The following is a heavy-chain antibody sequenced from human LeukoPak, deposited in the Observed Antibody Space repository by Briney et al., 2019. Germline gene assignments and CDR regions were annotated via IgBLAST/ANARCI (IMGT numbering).Heavy chain of an antibody. CDR1: GFTFSSYA. D-gene: IGHD3-22*01. Sequence: GSLRLSCAASGFTFSSYAMSWVRQAPGKGLEWVSAISGSGGSTYYADSVKGRFTISRDNSKNTLYLQMNSLRAEDTAVYYCAKDRSDSSGYYYFDYWGQGTLVTVSS. V-gene: IGHV3-23*01. CDR3: AKDRSDSSGYYYFDY. CDR2: ISGSGGST. J-gene: IGHJ4*02.